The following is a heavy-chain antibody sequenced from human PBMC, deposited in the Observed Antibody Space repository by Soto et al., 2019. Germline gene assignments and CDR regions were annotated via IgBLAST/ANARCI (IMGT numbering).Heavy chain of an antibody. D-gene: IGHD3-16*02. V-gene: IGHV4-39*01. CDR2: IYYSGST. Sequence: QLQLQESGPGLMKPSETLSLTCTVSGGSISSSSYYWGWIRQPPGKGLEWIGSIYYSGSTYYNPSLKSRVTISVDTSKNQFSLKLSSVTAADTAVYYCASPPYDYIWGSYRSDAFDIWGQGTMVTVSS. J-gene: IGHJ3*02. CDR1: GGSISSSSYY. CDR3: ASPPYDYIWGSYRSDAFDI.